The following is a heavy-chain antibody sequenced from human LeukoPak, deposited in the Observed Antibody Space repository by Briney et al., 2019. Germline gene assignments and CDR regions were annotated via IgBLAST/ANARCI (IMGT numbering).Heavy chain of an antibody. CDR2: INPSSRST. D-gene: IGHD2-15*01. CDR1: GYTFSTYY. J-gene: IGHJ4*02. CDR3: SGSHCSGGSCFILDY. V-gene: IGHV1-46*03. Sequence: ASVKVSCKASGYTFSTYYLHWVRQAPGQGLEWMGIINPSSRSTTYAQTFEGRGTMTSGTSTSKGYLELSRLRTEDTAVFYYSGSHCSGGSCFILDYWGQGTLVTVSS.